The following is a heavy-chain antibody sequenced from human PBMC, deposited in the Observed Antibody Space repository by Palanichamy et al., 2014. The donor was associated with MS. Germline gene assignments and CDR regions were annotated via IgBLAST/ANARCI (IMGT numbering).Heavy chain of an antibody. CDR1: GFTPITYG. J-gene: IGHJ2*01. CDR2: TSPDGSAR. CDR3: AIGPRPAPAGGWYVDV. D-gene: IGHD2-2*01. Sequence: QVQLVESGGGVVQPGRSLRLSCGVSGFTPITYGVHWVRQAPGKGLEWVAVTSPDGSARYYGGSVQGRCTISRDNYNNMLYLQMNSLKTEDTAVYYCAIGPRPAPAGGWYVDVWGRGTLVAVSS. V-gene: IGHV3-30*03.